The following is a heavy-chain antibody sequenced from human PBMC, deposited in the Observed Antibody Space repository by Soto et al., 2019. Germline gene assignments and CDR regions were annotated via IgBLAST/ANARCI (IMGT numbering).Heavy chain of an antibody. J-gene: IGHJ4*02. CDR1: TDSMTXXXXX. CDR3: XXXXXVXLDYFDS. V-gene: IGHV4-30-4*01. CDR2: IFHTGRT. Sequence: QVQLQESGPGLVKPSETLTLTCRVLTDSMTXXXXXWSWXRQKPGXGLEWIGHIFHTGRTHFNPSLKGRAXXXXXXXXXXXXXXXXXXXXXXXXXXXCXXXXXVXLDYFDSWGQGIPVTVSS.